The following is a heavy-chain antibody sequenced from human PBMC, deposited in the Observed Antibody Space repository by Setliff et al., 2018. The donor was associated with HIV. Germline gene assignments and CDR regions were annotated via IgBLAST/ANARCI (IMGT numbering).Heavy chain of an antibody. CDR3: ARILISYGSGTHKYFDY. V-gene: IGHV4-39*07. Sequence: SETLSLTCTVSGGSISSTSYYWGWIRQPPGTGLEWIGSISSSGNTYYNPSLKSRVTMSVDTSKNQFSLNLTSVTAADTATYYCARILISYGSGTHKYFDYWGQGTVVTVSS. J-gene: IGHJ4*02. D-gene: IGHD3-10*01. CDR2: ISSSGNT. CDR1: GGSISSTSYY.